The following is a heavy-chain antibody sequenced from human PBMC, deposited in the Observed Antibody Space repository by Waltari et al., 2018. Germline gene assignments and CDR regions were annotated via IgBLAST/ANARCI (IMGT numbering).Heavy chain of an antibody. J-gene: IGHJ4*02. CDR3: ATGKRMRGWSGKSPFDY. D-gene: IGHD1-1*01. CDR2: VDPEDGET. Sequence: EVQLVQSGAEVKKPGATVKISCKASGYTFTDYYMHWVQQAPGKGLEWMGRVDPEDGETIYAEKFQGRVTITADTSTDTAYMELSSLRSEDTAVYYCATGKRMRGWSGKSPFDYWGQGTLVTVSS. V-gene: IGHV1-69-2*01. CDR1: GYTFTDYY.